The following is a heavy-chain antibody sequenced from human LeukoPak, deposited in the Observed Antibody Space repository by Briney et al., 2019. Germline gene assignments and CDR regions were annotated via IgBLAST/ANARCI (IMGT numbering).Heavy chain of an antibody. Sequence: SETLSLTCTVSGGSISSSSYYWGWIRQPPGKGLEWIGSIYYSGSTYYNPSLKSRVTISVDTSKNQFSLKLSSVTAADMAVYYCAREDYGDSWFVPWDQGTLVTVSS. D-gene: IGHD4-17*01. CDR3: AREDYGDSWFVP. V-gene: IGHV4-39*07. CDR2: IYYSGST. CDR1: GGSISSSSYY. J-gene: IGHJ5*02.